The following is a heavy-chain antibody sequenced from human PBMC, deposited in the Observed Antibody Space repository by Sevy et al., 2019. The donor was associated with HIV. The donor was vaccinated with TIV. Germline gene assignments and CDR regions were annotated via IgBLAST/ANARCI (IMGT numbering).Heavy chain of an antibody. J-gene: IGHJ4*02. D-gene: IGHD6-19*01. V-gene: IGHV3-30-3*01. CDR1: GLTLNNYA. CDR3: ARDWASIAVAGTVDY. Sequence: GGSLRLSCAASGLTLNNYAVSWVRQAPGKGLEWVAVISYDGSNKYYADSVKGRFTISRDNSKNTLYLQMNSLRAEDTAVYYCARDWASIAVAGTVDYWGQGTLVTVSS. CDR2: ISYDGSNK.